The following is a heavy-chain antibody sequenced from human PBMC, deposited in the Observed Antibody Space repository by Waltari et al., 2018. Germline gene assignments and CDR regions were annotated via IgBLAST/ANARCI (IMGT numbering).Heavy chain of an antibody. CDR3: ATVEWYRMDY. J-gene: IGHJ4*02. CDR1: GFCFSRSW. Sequence: EVQLVESGGGLVQPRGSLRISCAASGFCFSRSWITWVRQAPGKGLEWVANIKEDGSEGYYVDSVKGRFTISRDNTKNALFLQMNSLRAEDTAAYYCATVEWYRMDYWGQGTLVTVSS. D-gene: IGHD3-3*01. V-gene: IGHV3-7*01. CDR2: IKEDGSEG.